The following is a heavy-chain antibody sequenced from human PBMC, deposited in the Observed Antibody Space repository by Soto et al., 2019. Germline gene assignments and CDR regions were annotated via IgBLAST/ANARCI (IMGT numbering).Heavy chain of an antibody. D-gene: IGHD3-22*01. V-gene: IGHV1-18*01. CDR2: ISAYNGNT. Sequence: GASVKVSCKASGYTFPSYGISWVRQAPGQGLEWMGWISAYNGNTNYAQKLQGRVTMTTDTSTSTAYMELRSLRSDDTAVYYCARAGYYYDSSGYYYQYYFDYWGQGTLVTVSS. CDR3: ARAGYYYDSSGYYYQYYFDY. CDR1: GYTFPSYG. J-gene: IGHJ4*02.